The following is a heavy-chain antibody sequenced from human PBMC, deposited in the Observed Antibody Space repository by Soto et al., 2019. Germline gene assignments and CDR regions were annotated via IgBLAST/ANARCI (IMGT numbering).Heavy chain of an antibody. CDR2: ISYDGSNK. D-gene: IGHD6-13*01. V-gene: IGHV3-30-3*01. CDR1: GFTFSSYA. Sequence: QVQLVESGGGVVQPGRSLRLSCAASGFTFSSYAMHWVRQAPGKGLEWVAVISYDGSNKYYADSVKGRFTISRDNSKNTLYLQMNSLRAEDTAVYYCAYSSSWYGPYGMDVWGQGTTVTVSS. CDR3: AYSSSWYGPYGMDV. J-gene: IGHJ6*02.